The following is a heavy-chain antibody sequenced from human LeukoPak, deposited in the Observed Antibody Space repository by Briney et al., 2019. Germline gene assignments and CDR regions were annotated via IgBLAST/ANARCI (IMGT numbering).Heavy chain of an antibody. CDR2: INASGGRT. D-gene: IGHD2-2*01. Sequence: PGGSPRLSCAASGFTFSSYAMSWVRQAPGKGLEWISTINASGGRTYYADSVKGRFTISRENSKNTLYVQMNSLRAEDTAVYYCAAQGVLVPAAIDASDIWGQGTMVTVSS. J-gene: IGHJ3*02. V-gene: IGHV3-23*01. CDR3: AAQGVLVPAAIDASDI. CDR1: GFTFSSYA.